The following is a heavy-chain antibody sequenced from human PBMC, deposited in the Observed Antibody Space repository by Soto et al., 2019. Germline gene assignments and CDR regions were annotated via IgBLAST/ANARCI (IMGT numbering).Heavy chain of an antibody. V-gene: IGHV3-23*01. J-gene: IGHJ5*01. CDR1: RFIFSDYA. Sequence: DVQLLEPGGGLVQPGGSLTLSCAASRFIFSDYAMNWVRQAPGKGLEWVSSIGGGNTDRYYADSVKGRFIISRDNSKNTMYLQMNSLGDDDTAVYYCAKDAVSYNGKWDWFDSWGQGTLVTVSS. CDR2: IGGGNTDR. D-gene: IGHD1-26*01. CDR3: AKDAVSYNGKWDWFDS.